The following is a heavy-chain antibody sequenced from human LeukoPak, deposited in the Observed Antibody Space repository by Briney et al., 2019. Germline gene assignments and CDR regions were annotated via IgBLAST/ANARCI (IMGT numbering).Heavy chain of an antibody. Sequence: PSETLSLTCTVSGGSISSYYWSWIRQPPGKGLEWIGYISYSGSTNYNPSLKSRVTISVDTSKTQFSLKLSSVTAADTAVYYCARGTYSFEYWGQGTLVTVSS. J-gene: IGHJ4*02. V-gene: IGHV4-59*01. CDR2: ISYSGST. CDR1: GGSISSYY. CDR3: ARGTYSFEY. D-gene: IGHD4-11*01.